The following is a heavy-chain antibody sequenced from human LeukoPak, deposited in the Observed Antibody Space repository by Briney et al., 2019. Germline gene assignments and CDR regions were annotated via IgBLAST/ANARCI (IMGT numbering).Heavy chain of an antibody. CDR3: ARDRPLGDAFDI. J-gene: IGHJ3*02. D-gene: IGHD3-16*01. CDR1: GYTFTNYY. CDR2: INPSGGST. V-gene: IGHV1-46*01. Sequence: EASVKVSCKASGYTFTNYYMHWVRQAPGQGLEWMGIINPSGGSTSYAQKFQGRVTMTRDTSTSTVYMELSSLRSEDTAVYYCARDRPLGDAFDIWGQGTMVTVSS.